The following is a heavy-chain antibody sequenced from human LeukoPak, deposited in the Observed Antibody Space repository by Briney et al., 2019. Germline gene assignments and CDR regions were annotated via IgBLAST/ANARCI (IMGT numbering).Heavy chain of an antibody. CDR3: AKRRRSSGSYYLYDMDV. Sequence: GGSLRLSCTASGFTFSSYAMNWVRQAPGKGLEWVSGIGAGGTFTYYADSVKGRFTISRDNSKNTLHLQMNSLRVEDTAVYYCAKRRRSSGSYYLYDMDVWGQGTTVTVSS. CDR1: GFTFSSYA. CDR2: IGAGGTFT. D-gene: IGHD1-26*01. J-gene: IGHJ6*02. V-gene: IGHV3-23*01.